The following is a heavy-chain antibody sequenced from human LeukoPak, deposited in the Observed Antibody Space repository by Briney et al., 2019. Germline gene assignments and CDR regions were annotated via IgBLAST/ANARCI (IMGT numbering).Heavy chain of an antibody. CDR2: VSYDGSNK. CDR3: ARDILRGSDY. J-gene: IGHJ4*02. CDR1: GFTYSSYA. D-gene: IGHD3-10*01. V-gene: IGHV3-30*04. Sequence: PGGSLRLSCAASGFTYSSYAKHWVRQAPGKGLEWVAVVSYDGSNKYYADSVKGRFTISRDNSKNTLYLQMNSLRAEDTAVYYCARDILRGSDYWGQGTLVTVSS.